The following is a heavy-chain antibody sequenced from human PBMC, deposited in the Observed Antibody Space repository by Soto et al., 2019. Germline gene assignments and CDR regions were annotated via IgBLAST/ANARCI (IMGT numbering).Heavy chain of an antibody. D-gene: IGHD5-12*01. V-gene: IGHV4-39*01. CDR3: ASLGYSGYEFPKLPYYYYYMDV. CDR1: GGSISSSSYY. Sequence: SETLSLTCTVSGGSISSSSYYWGWIRQPPGKGLEWIGSIYYSGSTYYNPSLKSRVTISVDTSKNQFSLKLSSVTAADTAVYYCASLGYSGYEFPKLPYYYYYMDVWGKGTTVTVSS. CDR2: IYYSGST. J-gene: IGHJ6*03.